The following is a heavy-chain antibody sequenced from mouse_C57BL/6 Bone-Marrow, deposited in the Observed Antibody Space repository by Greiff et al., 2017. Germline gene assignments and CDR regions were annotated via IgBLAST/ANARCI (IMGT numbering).Heavy chain of an antibody. V-gene: IGHV1-81*01. CDR2: IYPRSGNT. CDR1: GSTFTSYG. J-gene: IGHJ3*01. Sequence: VKLVESGAELARPGASVKLSCKASGSTFTSYGISWVKQRTGQGLEWIGEIYPRSGNTYYNEKFKGKATLTADKSSSTAYMELRSLTSEDSAVYFCARSGYYGSPFAYWVQGTLVTVSA. D-gene: IGHD1-1*01. CDR3: ARSGYYGSPFAY.